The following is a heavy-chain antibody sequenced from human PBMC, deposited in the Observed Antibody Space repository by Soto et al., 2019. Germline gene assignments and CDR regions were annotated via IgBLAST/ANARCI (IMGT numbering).Heavy chain of an antibody. CDR3: PKHRIFGVAVFDY. D-gene: IGHD3-3*01. CDR1: GFTFSSYA. CDR2: ISGSGGST. J-gene: IGHJ4*02. V-gene: IGHV3-23*01. Sequence: EVQLLESGGGLVQPGGSLRLSCAASGFTFSSYAMSWVRQAPGKGLEWVSAISGSGGSTYYADSVKGRFTISRDNSKNTLYLQMNSLRAEDTAVYYCPKHRIFGVAVFDYWGQGTLVTVSS.